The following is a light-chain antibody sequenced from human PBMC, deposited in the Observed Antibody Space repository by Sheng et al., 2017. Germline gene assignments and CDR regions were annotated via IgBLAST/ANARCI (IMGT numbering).Light chain of an antibody. CDR2: CI. V-gene: IGKV3-20*01. CDR1: QSVSSSY. CDR3: QESNSFPYT. Sequence: EIVLTQSPGTLSLSPGERATLSCRASQSVSSSYLAWYQQKPARLQAPHLWCIQQGPLASQPGFSGSGSGTDFTLTIINLQPEDFATYCCQESNSFPYTFGQGTKLEI. J-gene: IGKJ2*01.